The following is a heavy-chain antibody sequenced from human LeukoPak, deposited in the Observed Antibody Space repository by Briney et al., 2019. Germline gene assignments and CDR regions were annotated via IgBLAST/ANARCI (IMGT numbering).Heavy chain of an antibody. Sequence: ASVKVSXKASGGTFSSYAISWVRQAPGQGLEWMARIIPIFGTSDYAQKFQGRVTITTDKSTSTAFMELSGLRSEDTAVYYCTKDHEGYFDYWGQGSLVTVSS. J-gene: IGHJ4*02. CDR3: TKDHEGYFDY. CDR1: GGTFSSYA. V-gene: IGHV1-69*05. CDR2: IIPIFGTS.